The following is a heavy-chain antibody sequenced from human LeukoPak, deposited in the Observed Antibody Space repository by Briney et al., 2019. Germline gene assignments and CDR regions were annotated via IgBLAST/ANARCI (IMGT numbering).Heavy chain of an antibody. Sequence: SQTLSLTCAVSGGSISSGGYSWRWIRQPPGKGLEWIGYIYHSGSTYYNPSLKSRVTISVDRSKNQFSLKLSSVTAADTAVYYCARGNGDYFDYWGQGTLVTVSS. CDR3: ARGNGDYFDY. D-gene: IGHD4-17*01. CDR2: IYHSGST. CDR1: GGSISSGGYS. V-gene: IGHV4-30-2*01. J-gene: IGHJ4*02.